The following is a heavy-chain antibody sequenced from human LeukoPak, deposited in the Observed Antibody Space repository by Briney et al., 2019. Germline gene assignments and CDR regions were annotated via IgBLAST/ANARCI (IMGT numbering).Heavy chain of an antibody. CDR3: ALYSEGPHAFDI. J-gene: IGHJ3*02. CDR2: IYYSGST. D-gene: IGHD2-8*01. Sequence: PSETLSLTCTVSGGSISSYYWSWIRQPPGKGLEWIGYIYYSGSTNYNPSLKSRVTISVDTSKNQFSLKLSSVTAADTAVYYCALYSEGPHAFDIWGQGTMVTVSS. V-gene: IGHV4-59*01. CDR1: GGSISSYY.